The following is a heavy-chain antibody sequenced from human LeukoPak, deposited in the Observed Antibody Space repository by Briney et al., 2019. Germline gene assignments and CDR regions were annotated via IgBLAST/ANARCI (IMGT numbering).Heavy chain of an antibody. J-gene: IGHJ4*02. CDR2: ISWNSGSI. CDR1: GFTFDDYA. V-gene: IGHV3-9*01. CDR3: AKVGCSGTSCRNDVDY. Sequence: PGRSLRLSCAASGFTFDDYAMHWVRHAPGKGLEWVSGISWNSGSIGYADSVKGRFTISRDNAKNSLYLQMNSLRAEDTALYYCAKVGCSGTSCRNDVDYWGQGTLVTVSS. D-gene: IGHD2-2*01.